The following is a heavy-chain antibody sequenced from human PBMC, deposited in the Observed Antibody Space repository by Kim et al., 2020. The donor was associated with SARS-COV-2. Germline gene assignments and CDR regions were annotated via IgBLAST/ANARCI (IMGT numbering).Heavy chain of an antibody. J-gene: IGHJ5*01. D-gene: IGHD3-3*01. CDR2: ISSSRSYI. Sequence: GGSLRLSCAASGFTFSSYSMIWVRQAPGKGLEWVSFISSSRSYIYYADSVKGRFTISRDNAKNSLYLQLNSLRAEDTAVYYCARDRDVGYDFWSPTPNW. V-gene: IGHV3-21*01. CDR1: GFTFSSYS. CDR3: ARDRDVGYDFWSPTPNW.